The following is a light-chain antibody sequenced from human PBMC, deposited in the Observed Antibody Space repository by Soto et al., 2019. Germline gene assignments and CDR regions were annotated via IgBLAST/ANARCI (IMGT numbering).Light chain of an antibody. CDR3: QQYGSSLGWT. CDR1: QSVSSSY. CDR2: GAS. Sequence: EIVLTQSPGTLSLSPGERATLSCRASQSVSSSYLAWYQQKPGQAPRLLIYGASSRATGIPDRFSGSGSGTDFNLTISRLEPEDFAVYYCQQYGSSLGWTFGQGTKVEIK. V-gene: IGKV3-20*01. J-gene: IGKJ1*01.